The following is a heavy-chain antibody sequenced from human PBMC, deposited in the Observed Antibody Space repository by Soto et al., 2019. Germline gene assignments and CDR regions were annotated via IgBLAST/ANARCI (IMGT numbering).Heavy chain of an antibody. J-gene: IGHJ6*02. CDR1: GCPFSSYG. CDR3: AKVLRGSGSFPRGDYYYGMDV. V-gene: IGHV3-30*18. CDR2: ISYDGSLK. D-gene: IGHD3-10*01. Sequence: GGSLRLSCAAAGCPFSSYGMRWVRQAPGKGLEWVAVISYDGSLKYYADSVKGRFTISRDNSKNTLYLQMNSLRAEDTAVYYCAKVLRGSGSFPRGDYYYGMDVWGQATTVNLS.